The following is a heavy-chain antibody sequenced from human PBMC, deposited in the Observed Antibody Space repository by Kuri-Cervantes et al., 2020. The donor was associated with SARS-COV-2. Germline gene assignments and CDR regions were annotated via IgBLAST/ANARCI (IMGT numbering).Heavy chain of an antibody. Sequence: GESLKISCAASGFTFSSYSMNWVRQAPGKGLEWVSYISSSSSTIYYADSVKGRFTISRDNAKNSLYLQMNSLRAEDTAVYYCARGYPLQRRVAAYFDYWGQGTLVTVSS. J-gene: IGHJ4*02. CDR1: GFTFSSYS. CDR3: ARGYPLQRRVAAYFDY. D-gene: IGHD1-1*01. V-gene: IGHV3-48*01. CDR2: ISSSSSTI.